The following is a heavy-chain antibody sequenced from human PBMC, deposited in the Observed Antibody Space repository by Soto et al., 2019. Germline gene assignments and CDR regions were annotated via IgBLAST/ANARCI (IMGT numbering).Heavy chain of an antibody. CDR2: INSDGSST. J-gene: IGHJ4*02. Sequence: GGSLRLSCAASGFTFSNAWMNWVRQAPGKGLVWVSRINSDGSSTSYADSVKGRFTISRDNAKNTLYLQMNSLKAEDTAVYYWAKDWISVMGATSHWGQGTLVTVAS. CDR1: GFTFSNAW. CDR3: AKDWISVMGATSH. V-gene: IGHV3-74*01. D-gene: IGHD1-26*01.